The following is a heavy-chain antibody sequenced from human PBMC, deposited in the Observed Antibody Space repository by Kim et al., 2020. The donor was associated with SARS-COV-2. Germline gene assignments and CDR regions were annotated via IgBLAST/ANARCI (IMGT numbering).Heavy chain of an antibody. CDR3: AKDGRIAAAGGYYYGMDV. J-gene: IGHJ6*02. CDR2: ISYDGSNK. Sequence: GSLRLSCAASGFTFSSYGMHWVRQAPGKGLEWVAVISYDGSNKYYADSVKGRFTISRDNSKNTLYLQMNSLRAEDTAVYYCAKDGRIAAAGGYYYGMDVWGQGTTVTVSS. D-gene: IGHD6-13*01. V-gene: IGHV3-30*18. CDR1: GFTFSSYG.